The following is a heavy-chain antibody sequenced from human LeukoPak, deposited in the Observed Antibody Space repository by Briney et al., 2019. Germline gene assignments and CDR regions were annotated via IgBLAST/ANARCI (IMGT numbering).Heavy chain of an antibody. D-gene: IGHD6-13*01. J-gene: IGHJ5*02. CDR2: INPNSGGT. CDR3: ARGGLTYSSSIGYNWFDP. CDR1: GGTFSSYA. V-gene: IGHV1-2*04. Sequence: ASVKVSCKASGGTFSSYAISWVRQAPGQGLEWMGWINPNSGGTNYAQKFQGWVTMTRDTSISTAYMELSRLRSDDTAVYYCARGGLTYSSSIGYNWFDPWGQGTLVTVSS.